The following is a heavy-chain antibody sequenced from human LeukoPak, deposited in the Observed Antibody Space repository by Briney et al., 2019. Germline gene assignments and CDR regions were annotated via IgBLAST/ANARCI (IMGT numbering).Heavy chain of an antibody. J-gene: IGHJ4*02. V-gene: IGHV4-38-2*02. CDR3: ARDQYYGSSGYYKSFDY. D-gene: IGHD3-22*01. CDR1: GYSISSGYY. Sequence: SETLSLTCTVSGYSISSGYYWGWLQQPPGKGLEWIGSIYHSGSTYYHPSLKSRATISVDTSKNEFSLKLSSVTAADTAVYYCARDQYYGSSGYYKSFDYWGQGTLVTVSS. CDR2: IYHSGST.